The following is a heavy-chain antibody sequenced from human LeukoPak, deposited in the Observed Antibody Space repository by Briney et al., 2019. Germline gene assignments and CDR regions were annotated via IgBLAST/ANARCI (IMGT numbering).Heavy chain of an antibody. J-gene: IGHJ6*03. D-gene: IGHD5-12*01. CDR2: IYTSGST. CDR1: GGSISSYY. CDR3: ARLSRGYGKYQDYYYYMGV. V-gene: IGHV4-4*09. Sequence: SETLSLTCTVSGGSISSYYWSWIRQPPGKGLEWIGYIYTSGSTNYNPSLKSRVTISVDTSKNQFSLKLSSVTAADTAVYYCARLSRGYGKYQDYYYYMGVWGKGTTVTVSS.